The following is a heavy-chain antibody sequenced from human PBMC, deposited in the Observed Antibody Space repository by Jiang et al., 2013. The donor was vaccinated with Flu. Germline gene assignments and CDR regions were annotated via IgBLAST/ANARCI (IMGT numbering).Heavy chain of an antibody. V-gene: IGHV6-1*01. CDR3: ARGGYPGIAVADPYFDY. CDR2: TYYRSKWYN. Sequence: QTLSLTCAISGDSVSSNSAAWNWIRQSPSRGLEWLGRTYYRSKWYNDYAVSVKSRITINPDTSKNQFSLQLNSVTPEDTAVYYCARGGYPGIAVADPYFDYWGQGTLVTVSS. CDR1: GDSVSSNSAA. D-gene: IGHD6-19*01. J-gene: IGHJ4*02.